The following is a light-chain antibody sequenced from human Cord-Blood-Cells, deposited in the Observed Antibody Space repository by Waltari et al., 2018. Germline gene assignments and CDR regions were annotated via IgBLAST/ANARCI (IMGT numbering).Light chain of an antibody. CDR1: SSDVGGYNY. CDR2: EVS. J-gene: IGLJ1*01. V-gene: IGLV2-14*01. CDR3: SSYTISSTLV. Sequence: QSALTQPASVSGSPGQSITISCTGTSSDVGGYNYVSWYQQQPGKAPKLMIYEVSNRPSGVSNRFSGSKSGNTASLTISGLQAEDEADYYCSSYTISSTLVFGTGTKVTVL.